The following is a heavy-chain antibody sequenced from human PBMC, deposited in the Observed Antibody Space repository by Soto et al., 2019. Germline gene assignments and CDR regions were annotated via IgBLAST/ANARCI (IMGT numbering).Heavy chain of an antibody. V-gene: IGHV4-31*03. CDR1: GGSISSGGYY. CDR2: IYYSGST. J-gene: IGHJ3*02. CDR3: ARWRITMVRGGYDAFDI. D-gene: IGHD3-10*01. Sequence: QVQLQESGPGLVKPSQTLSLTCTVSGGSISSGGYYWSWIRQHPGKGLEWIGYIYYSGSTYYNPSLKSRVSISVDTSKNQFSLKLSSVTAADTAVYYCARWRITMVRGGYDAFDIWGQGTMVTVSS.